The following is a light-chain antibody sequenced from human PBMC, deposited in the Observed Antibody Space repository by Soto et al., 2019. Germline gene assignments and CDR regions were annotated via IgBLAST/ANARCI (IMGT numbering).Light chain of an antibody. CDR2: GNS. J-gene: IGLJ2*01. CDR1: SSNIGAGYD. CDR3: QSFDSSVSGLV. Sequence: QSVLTQPPSVSGAPGQRVTISCTGSSSNIGAGYDVHWYQQLPGIAPKLLIYGNSNRPSGVPDRFSGSKSATSASLAITGLQAEDEADYYSQSFDSSVSGLVFGGGTKLTVL. V-gene: IGLV1-40*01.